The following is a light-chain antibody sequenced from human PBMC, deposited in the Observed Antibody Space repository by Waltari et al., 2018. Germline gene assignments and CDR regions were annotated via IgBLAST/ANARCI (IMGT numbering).Light chain of an antibody. CDR2: VNT. CDR1: RANSGAGYD. CDR3: QSYDSSLNGRV. V-gene: IGLV1-40*01. J-gene: IGLJ3*02. Sequence: QSVLTQPPSVSGAPGQRVTIPCTGSRANSGAGYDVHWYQKIPGTAPKLLIYVNTNRPSGVPDRFSGSRSGTSASLAITGLRAEDEADYYCQSYDSSLNGRVFGGGTKVTVL.